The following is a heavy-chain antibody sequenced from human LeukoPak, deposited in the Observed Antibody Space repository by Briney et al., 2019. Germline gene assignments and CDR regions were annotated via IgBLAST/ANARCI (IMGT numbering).Heavy chain of an antibody. J-gene: IGHJ5*02. CDR2: IYYSGST. V-gene: IGHV4-59*01. Sequence: PSETLSLTCTVSGGSISSYYWSWIRQPPGKGLEWIWYIYYSGSTNYNPSLKSRVTISVDTSKNQFSLKLSSVTAADTAVYYCARLDSSGYPGPHQIDPWGQGTLVTVSS. CDR3: ARLDSSGYPGPHQIDP. CDR1: GGSISSYY. D-gene: IGHD3-22*01.